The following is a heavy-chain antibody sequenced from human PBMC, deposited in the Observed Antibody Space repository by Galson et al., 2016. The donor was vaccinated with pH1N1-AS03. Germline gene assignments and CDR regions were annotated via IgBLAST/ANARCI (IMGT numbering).Heavy chain of an antibody. CDR3: ARAYGYGDYGIDY. V-gene: IGHV4-34*01. CDR1: GGSFSDYY. Sequence: SETLSLTCAVYGGSFSDYYWTWIRQSPEKGLEWIGEINHSGNTNYNPFLKSRVTISVDTSKNQFSLKLTSVTAADTAVYYCARAYGYGDYGIDYWGQGTLVTVSS. CDR2: INHSGNT. J-gene: IGHJ4*02. D-gene: IGHD4-17*01.